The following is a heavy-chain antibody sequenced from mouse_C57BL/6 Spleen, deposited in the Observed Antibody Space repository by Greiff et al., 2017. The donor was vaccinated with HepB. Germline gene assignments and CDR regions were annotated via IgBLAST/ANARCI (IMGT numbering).Heavy chain of an antibody. CDR3: ARDLNYCGSSYAWFAY. J-gene: IGHJ3*01. CDR1: GFTFSSYA. CDR2: ISDGGSYT. V-gene: IGHV5-4*01. Sequence: EVQGVESGGGLVKPGGSLKLSCAASGFTFSSYAMSWVRQTPEKRLEWVATISDGGSYTYYPDNVKGRFTISRDNAKNNLYLQMSHLKTEDTAMYYCARDLNYCGSSYAWFAYWGQGTLVTVSA. D-gene: IGHD1-1*01.